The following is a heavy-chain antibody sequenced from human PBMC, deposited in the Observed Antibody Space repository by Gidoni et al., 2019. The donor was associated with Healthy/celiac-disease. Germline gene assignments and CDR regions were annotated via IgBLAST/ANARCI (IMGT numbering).Heavy chain of an antibody. Sequence: QVQLVQPGAEVKTPVASVKVSCKASGSTFTSYDINWVRQATGQGLEWMGWMNPNSGNTGYAQKFQGRVTMTRNTSISTAYMELSSLRSEDTAVYYCARDLAVAGRSPFDYWGQGTLVTVSS. D-gene: IGHD6-19*01. J-gene: IGHJ4*02. V-gene: IGHV1-8*01. CDR1: GSTFTSYD. CDR2: MNPNSGNT. CDR3: ARDLAVAGRSPFDY.